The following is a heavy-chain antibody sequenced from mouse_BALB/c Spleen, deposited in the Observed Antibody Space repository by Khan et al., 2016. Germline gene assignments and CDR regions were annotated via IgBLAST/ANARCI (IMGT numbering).Heavy chain of an antibody. CDR1: GFSITGFA. D-gene: IGHD2-4*01. J-gene: IGHJ3*01. Sequence: QVQLKESGPGLVAPSQSLSITCTVSGFSITGFAVHWVRQPPGQGLEWLGVIWGDGSIDYDSALKSRLGISKDNSKSHVFLKMNSLQTDDTGRYYGASSYDYGGALAYWGQGTLVTVSA. CDR3: ASSYDYGGALAY. V-gene: IGHV2-6-7*01. CDR2: IWGDGSI.